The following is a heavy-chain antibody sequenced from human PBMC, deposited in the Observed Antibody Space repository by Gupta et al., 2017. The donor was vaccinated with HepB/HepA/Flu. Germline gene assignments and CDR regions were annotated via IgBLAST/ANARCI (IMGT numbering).Heavy chain of an antibody. V-gene: IGHV4-4*07. Sequence: QVQLQESGPGLVKPSETLSLTCTVSGGSISNYYWNWIRQPAGKGLEWIGRIYTNGNTNYNPSLKSRVTMSVDTSKNQFSLKLSSVTAADTAVYYCTRDPTGYSPDYFDYWGQGTLVTVSS. CDR2: IYTNGNT. D-gene: IGHD1-26*01. CDR1: GGSISNYY. CDR3: TRDPTGYSPDYFDY. J-gene: IGHJ4*02.